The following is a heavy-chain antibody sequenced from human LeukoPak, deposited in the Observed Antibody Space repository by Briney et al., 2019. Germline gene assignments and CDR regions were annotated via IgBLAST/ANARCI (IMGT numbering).Heavy chain of an antibody. D-gene: IGHD3-22*01. Sequence: SETLSLTCTVSGGSISSYYWSWIRQPPGKGLEWIGYIYYSGSTNYNPSLKSRVTISVDTSKNQFSLKLSSVTAADTAVYYCARGRITMIVEDCMDVWGKGTTVTVSS. J-gene: IGHJ6*03. CDR1: GGSISSYY. V-gene: IGHV4-59*01. CDR3: ARGRITMIVEDCMDV. CDR2: IYYSGST.